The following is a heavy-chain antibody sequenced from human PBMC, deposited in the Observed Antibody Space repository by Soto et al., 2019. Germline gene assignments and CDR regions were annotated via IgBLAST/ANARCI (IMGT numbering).Heavy chain of an antibody. V-gene: IGHV4-30-4*01. CDR3: ARVFKRSSSPPGPLEY. CDR1: GDSISSGDYY. CDR2: IYYSGNT. J-gene: IGHJ4*02. Sequence: QVQLRASGPGLVKPSQTLSLTCTVSGDSISSGDYYWSWIRQPPGKGLEWIGCIYYSGNTYYNPSLKSRFSISVDTSKNQFALKLSSVTAADTAVYYCARVFKRSSSPPGPLEYWGVGTPVTVSS. D-gene: IGHD6-13*01.